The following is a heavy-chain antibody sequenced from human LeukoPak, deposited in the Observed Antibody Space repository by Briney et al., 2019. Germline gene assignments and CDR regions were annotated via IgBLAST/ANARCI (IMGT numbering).Heavy chain of an antibody. CDR3: AREVYSYEGWAFDI. V-gene: IGHV3-20*04. CDR1: GFTFDDYG. Sequence: GGSLRLSCAASGFTFDDYGMSWVRQAPGKGLEWVSGINWNGGSTGYADSVKGRFTISRDNAKNSLYLQMNSLRAEDTALYYCAREVYSYEGWAFDIWGQGTMVTVSS. D-gene: IGHD5-18*01. CDR2: INWNGGST. J-gene: IGHJ3*02.